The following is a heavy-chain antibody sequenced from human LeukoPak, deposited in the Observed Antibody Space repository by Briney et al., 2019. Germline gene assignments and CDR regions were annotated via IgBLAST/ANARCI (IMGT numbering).Heavy chain of an antibody. CDR3: ARGYCSSTSCQGYYMDV. Sequence: ASVKVSCKASGYTFTSYGISWVRQAPGQGLEWMGWISAYNGNTNYAQKLQGRVTMTTDTSTSTAYMELRSLRSDDTAVYYCARGYCSSTSCQGYYMDVWGKGTTVTISS. V-gene: IGHV1-18*01. J-gene: IGHJ6*03. D-gene: IGHD2-2*01. CDR2: ISAYNGNT. CDR1: GYTFTSYG.